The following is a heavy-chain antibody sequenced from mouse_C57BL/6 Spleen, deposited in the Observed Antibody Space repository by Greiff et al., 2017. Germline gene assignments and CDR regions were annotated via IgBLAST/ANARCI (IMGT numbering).Heavy chain of an antibody. V-gene: IGHV5-16*01. CDR2: INYDGSST. Sequence: EVQRVESEGGLVQPGSSMKLSCTASGFTFSDYYMAWVRQVPEKGLEWVANINYDGSSTYYLDSLKSRFSISRDNAKNILYLQMSSLKSEDTATYYCARAGYDYAMDYWGQGTSVTVSS. J-gene: IGHJ4*01. CDR3: ARAGYDYAMDY. CDR1: GFTFSDYY. D-gene: IGHD3-2*02.